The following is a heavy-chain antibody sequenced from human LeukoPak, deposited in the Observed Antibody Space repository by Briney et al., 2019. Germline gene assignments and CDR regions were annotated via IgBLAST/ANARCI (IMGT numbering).Heavy chain of an antibody. J-gene: IGHJ4*02. Sequence: SETLSLTCTVSGGSISSGGYYWSWIRQHPGKGLEWIGYIYYSGSTYYNPSLKSRVTISVDTSKNQFSLKLSSVTAADTAVYYCAKDRDSVGAPNFGAFDSWGQGTLVTVSS. CDR1: GGSISSGGYY. D-gene: IGHD1-26*01. CDR3: AKDRDSVGAPNFGAFDS. V-gene: IGHV4-31*03. CDR2: IYYSGST.